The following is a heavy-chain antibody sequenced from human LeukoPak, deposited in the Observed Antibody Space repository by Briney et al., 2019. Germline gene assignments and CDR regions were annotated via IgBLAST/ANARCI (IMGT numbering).Heavy chain of an antibody. CDR3: ARGGRWLQFLVHFDY. CDR2: INHSGST. V-gene: IGHV4-34*01. J-gene: IGHJ4*02. Sequence: SETLPLTCAVYGGSFSGYYWSWIRQPPGKGLEWIGEINHSGSTNYNPSLKSRVTISVDTSKNQFSLKLSSVTAADTAVHYCARGGRWLQFLVHFDYWGQGTLVTVSS. CDR1: GGSFSGYY. D-gene: IGHD5-24*01.